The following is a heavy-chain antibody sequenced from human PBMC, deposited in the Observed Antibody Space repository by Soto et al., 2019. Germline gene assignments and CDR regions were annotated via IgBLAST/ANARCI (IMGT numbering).Heavy chain of an antibody. CDR2: ISGSGDST. V-gene: IGHV3-23*01. J-gene: IGHJ4*02. Sequence: AGSLRLSCAASGFTFSTYAMSWVRQAPGKGLEWVSAISGSGDSTYYADSVKGRFTISRDNSKNTLYLQMNSLRAEDTAVYYCAKGTVPAAIRRDYFDYWGQGTLVTVSS. CDR3: AKGTVPAAIRRDYFDY. D-gene: IGHD2-2*02. CDR1: GFTFSTYA.